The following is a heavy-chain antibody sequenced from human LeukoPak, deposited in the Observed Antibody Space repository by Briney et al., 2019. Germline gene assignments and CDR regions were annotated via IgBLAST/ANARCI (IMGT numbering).Heavy chain of an antibody. D-gene: IGHD3-22*01. CDR2: ISYDGSNK. J-gene: IGHJ4*02. V-gene: IGHV3-30-3*01. CDR3: ARALIVVVPVDY. CDR1: GFAFNNYA. Sequence: PGGSLRLSCAASGFAFNNYAMHWVRQAPGKGLEWVAVISYDGSNKYYADSVKGRFTISRDNSKNTLYLQMNSLRAEDTAVYYCARALIVVVPVDYWGQGTLVTVSS.